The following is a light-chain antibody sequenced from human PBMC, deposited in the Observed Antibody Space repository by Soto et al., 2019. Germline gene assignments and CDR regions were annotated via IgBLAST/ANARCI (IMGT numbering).Light chain of an antibody. CDR1: SSDVGGYNY. J-gene: IGLJ1*01. Sequence: QSALTQPASVSGSPGQSITISCTGTSSDVGGYNYVSWYQQHPGRAPKLIIYEVTNRPSGISNRFSGSKSGNTASLTISGLQTEDEADYYCSSYASSSLHVFGDGTKLTVL. V-gene: IGLV2-14*01. CDR2: EVT. CDR3: SSYASSSLHV.